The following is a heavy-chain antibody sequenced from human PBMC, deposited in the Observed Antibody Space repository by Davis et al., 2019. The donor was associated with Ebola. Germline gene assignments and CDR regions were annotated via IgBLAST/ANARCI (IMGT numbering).Heavy chain of an antibody. CDR2: LGTSADT. CDR1: GFILSNDA. V-gene: IGHV3-23*01. Sequence: GGSLRLSCVASGFILSNDAMSWVRQAPGKGLEWVSTLGTSADTYYADSVKGRFTISRDNSKNTLYLQMNGLRVEDTAIYYCAKDNRNIWSEVWGQGTMVTVSS. J-gene: IGHJ3*01. CDR3: AKDNRNIWSEV. D-gene: IGHD2/OR15-2a*01.